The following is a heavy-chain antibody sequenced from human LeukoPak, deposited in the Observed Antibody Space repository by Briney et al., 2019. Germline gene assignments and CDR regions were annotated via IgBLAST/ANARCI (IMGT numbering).Heavy chain of an antibody. CDR1: GFNFDRYT. CDR3: AKELDTMFFDY. CDR2: AGWAGGTT. D-gene: IGHD5-18*01. J-gene: IGHJ4*02. V-gene: IGHV3-43*01. Sequence: GGSLRLSCATSGFNFDRYTIHWVRQAPGKGLEWVSLAGWAGGTTYYSDSVRGRFTISRDSGKNSVYLQMNSLTTDDTAFYFCAKELDTMFFDYWGQGALVTVSS.